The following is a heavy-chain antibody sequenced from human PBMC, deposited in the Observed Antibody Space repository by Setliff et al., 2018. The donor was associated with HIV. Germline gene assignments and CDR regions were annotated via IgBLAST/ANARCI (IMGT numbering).Heavy chain of an antibody. CDR2: IYYSGST. J-gene: IGHJ4*02. V-gene: IGHV4-31*03. Sequence: SETLSLTCSVSGGSISSGGYYWSWIRQHPGKGLEWIGYIYYSGSTYYNPSIKSRIIISVDTSKNQFSLKPSSVTAADTAVYYCARDQTSNCDFEYCGQGTLVTVSS. CDR1: GGSISSGGYY. D-gene: IGHD1-1*01. CDR3: ARDQTSNCDFEY.